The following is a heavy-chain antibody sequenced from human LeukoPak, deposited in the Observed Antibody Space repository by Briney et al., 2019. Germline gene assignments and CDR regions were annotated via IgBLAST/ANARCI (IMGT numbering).Heavy chain of an antibody. Sequence: SETLSLTCTVSGGSISSYYWSWLRQPPGKGLEWIGYIYYSGSTNYNPSLKSRVTISVDTSKNQFSLKLSSVTAADTAVYYCARSLYSGSWYGYYGMDVWGKGTTVTVSS. J-gene: IGHJ6*04. V-gene: IGHV4-59*01. CDR1: GGSISSYY. CDR3: ARSLYSGSWYGYYGMDV. CDR2: IYYSGST. D-gene: IGHD6-13*01.